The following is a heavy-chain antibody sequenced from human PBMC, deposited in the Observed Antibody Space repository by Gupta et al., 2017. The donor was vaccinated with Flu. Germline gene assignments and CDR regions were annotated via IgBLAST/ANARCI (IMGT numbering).Heavy chain of an antibody. CDR3: AKIRLVSSSWYPTDFDY. D-gene: IGHD6-13*01. CDR1: GFTFSSYA. V-gene: IGHV3-23*01. CDR2: ISGSGGST. J-gene: IGHJ4*02. Sequence: EVQLLESGGGLVQPGGSLRLSCAASGFTFSSYAMSWVRQAPGKGLEWVSAISGSGGSTYYADSVKGRFTISRDNSKNTLYLQMNSLRAEDTAVYYCAKIRLVSSSWYPTDFDYWGQGTLVTVSS.